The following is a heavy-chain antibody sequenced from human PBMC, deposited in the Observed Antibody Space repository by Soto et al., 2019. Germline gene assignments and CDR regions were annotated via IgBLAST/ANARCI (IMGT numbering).Heavy chain of an antibody. J-gene: IGHJ4*02. D-gene: IGHD6-13*01. CDR3: ARESSSTWTYYFDF. Sequence: PSQTLSLTCVISGDSVSSNSAAWNWVRQSPSRGLEWLGRTKYRSKWYNDYATSVKSRIIINADTSKNQFSLQLNSVTPEDTAVYYCARESSSTWTYYFDFWGQGILVTVSS. CDR2: TKYRSKWYN. V-gene: IGHV6-1*01. CDR1: GDSVSSNSAA.